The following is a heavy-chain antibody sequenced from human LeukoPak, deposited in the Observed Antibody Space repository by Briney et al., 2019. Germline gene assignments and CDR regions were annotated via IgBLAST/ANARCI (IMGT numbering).Heavy chain of an antibody. V-gene: IGHV3-30-3*01. J-gene: IGHJ4*02. CDR3: AKDRQWLVRSLDY. CDR2: ISYDGSNK. Sequence: GGSLRLSCAASGFTFSSYAMHWVRQAPGKGLEWVAVISYDGSNKYYADSVKGRFTISRDNFKNTVYLQMNSLRAEDTAVYYCAKDRQWLVRSLDYWGQGTLVTVSS. D-gene: IGHD6-19*01. CDR1: GFTFSSYA.